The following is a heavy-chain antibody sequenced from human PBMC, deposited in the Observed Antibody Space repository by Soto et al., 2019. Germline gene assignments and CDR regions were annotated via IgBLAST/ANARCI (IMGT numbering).Heavy chain of an antibody. J-gene: IGHJ5*02. CDR3: ARPSSSWYGNWFDP. CDR2: IYYSGST. Sequence: SETLSLTCTVSGGSISSSSYYWGWIRQPPGKGLEWIGSIYYSGSTYYNPSLKSRVTISVDTSKNQFSLKLSSVTAADTAVYYCARPSSSWYGNWFDPWGQGTLVTVS. D-gene: IGHD6-13*01. V-gene: IGHV4-39*01. CDR1: GGSISSSSYY.